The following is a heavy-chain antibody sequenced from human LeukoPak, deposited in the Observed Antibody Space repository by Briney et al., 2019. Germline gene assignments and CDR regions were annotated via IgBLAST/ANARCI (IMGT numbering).Heavy chain of an antibody. V-gene: IGHV4-59*11. D-gene: IGHD3-3*01. CDR3: ARLLGHKYYDFWSELYWFDP. J-gene: IGHJ5*02. CDR1: GGSISSHY. Sequence: SETLSLTCTVSGGSISSHYWSWIRQPPGKGLEWIGYIYYSGSTNYNPSLKSRVTISVDTSKNQFSLKLSSVTAADTAVYYCARLLGHKYYDFWSELYWFDPWGQGTLVTVSS. CDR2: IYYSGST.